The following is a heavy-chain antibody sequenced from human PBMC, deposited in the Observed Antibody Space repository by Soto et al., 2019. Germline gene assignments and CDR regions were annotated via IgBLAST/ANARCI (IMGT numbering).Heavy chain of an antibody. CDR1: GFTFSDYY. CDR3: ARAKGGYVPLGYYYGMDV. Sequence: GGSLRLSCAASGFTFSDYYMSLIRQAPGKGLEWVSYISSSGSTIYYADSVKGRFTISRDNAKNSLYLQMNSLRAEDTAVYYCARAKGGYVPLGYYYGMDVWGQGTTVTVSS. D-gene: IGHD5-18*01. V-gene: IGHV3-11*01. CDR2: ISSSGSTI. J-gene: IGHJ6*02.